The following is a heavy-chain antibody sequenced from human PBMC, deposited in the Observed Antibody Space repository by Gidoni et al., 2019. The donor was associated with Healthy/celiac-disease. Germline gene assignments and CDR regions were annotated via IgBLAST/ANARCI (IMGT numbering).Heavy chain of an antibody. J-gene: IGHJ6*02. CDR2: IIPIFGTA. D-gene: IGHD4-17*01. Sequence: QVQLVQSGAEVKKPGSSVKVSCKASGGTFSSYAISWVRQAPGQGLEWMGGIIPIFGTANYAQKFQGRVTITADESTSTAYMELSSLRSEDTAVYYCASRSPTVTTAYYYYGMDVWGQGTTVTVSS. CDR3: ASRSPTVTTAYYYYGMDV. CDR1: GGTFSSYA. V-gene: IGHV1-69*01.